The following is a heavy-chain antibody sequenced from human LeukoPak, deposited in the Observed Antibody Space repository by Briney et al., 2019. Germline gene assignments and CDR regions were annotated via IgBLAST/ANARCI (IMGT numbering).Heavy chain of an antibody. CDR2: IYYSGST. CDR1: GGSISSSSYY. J-gene: IGHJ3*02. CDR3: ARGDDSSPDAFDI. Sequence: SETLSLTCTVSGGSISSSSYYWGWIRQPPGKGLEWIGFIYYSGSTYYNPSLMSRVTISLDTSKNQFSLNLRFVTAADTAVYYCARGDDSSPDAFDIWGQGTMVTGSS. D-gene: IGHD1-1*01. V-gene: IGHV4-39*07.